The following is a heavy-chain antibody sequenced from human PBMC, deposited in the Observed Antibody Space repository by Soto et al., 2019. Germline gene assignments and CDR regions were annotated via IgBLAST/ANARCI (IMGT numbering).Heavy chain of an antibody. CDR1: EFTFSNSF. V-gene: IGHV3-11*01. Sequence: QVQLVESGGGLVKPGGSLRLSCADSEFTFSNSFMSWSRQTPGKGLEWLSYISGRDGNIYYADSVRGRFTISRDNAKNSVYLQMNSLRAEDTAVYYCAAAQGPNNMAVWGKGTTVTVS. D-gene: IGHD6-25*01. J-gene: IGHJ6*03. CDR2: ISGRDGNI. CDR3: AAAQGPNNMAV.